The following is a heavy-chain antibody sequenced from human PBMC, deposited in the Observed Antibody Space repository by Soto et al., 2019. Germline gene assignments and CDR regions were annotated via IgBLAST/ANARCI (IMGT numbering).Heavy chain of an antibody. CDR2: IYYSGST. J-gene: IGHJ3*02. D-gene: IGHD1-20*01. CDR3: ARSKSHRFGITGAWVI. CDR1: GGSISSSSYY. Sequence: QLQLQESGPGLVKPSATLSLTCTVSGGSISSSSYYWGWIRQPPGKGLEWVGSIYYSGSTYYNPCIKSPVTRSVDTSKNQFSLKLSSVTAADTAVYYCARSKSHRFGITGAWVIWGQGTMVTVSS. V-gene: IGHV4-39*01.